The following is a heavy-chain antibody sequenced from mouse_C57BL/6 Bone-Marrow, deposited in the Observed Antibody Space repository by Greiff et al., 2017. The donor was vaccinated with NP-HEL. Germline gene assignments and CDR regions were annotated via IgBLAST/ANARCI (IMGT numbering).Heavy chain of an antibody. V-gene: IGHV5-9*01. Sequence: DVMLVESGGGLVKPGGSLKLSCAASGFTFSSYTMSWVRQTPEKRLEWVATISGGGGNTYYPDSVKGRFTISRDNAKNTLYLQMSSLRSEDTALYYCAKAWFAYWGQGTLVTVSA. J-gene: IGHJ3*01. CDR1: GFTFSSYT. CDR3: AKAWFAY. CDR2: ISGGGGNT.